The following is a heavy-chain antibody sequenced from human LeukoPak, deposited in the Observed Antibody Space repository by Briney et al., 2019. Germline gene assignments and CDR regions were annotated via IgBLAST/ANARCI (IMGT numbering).Heavy chain of an antibody. CDR3: ARGITMVRGVIMDWFDP. CDR2: INPNSGGT. J-gene: IGHJ5*02. CDR1: GYTFTGYY. D-gene: IGHD3-10*01. V-gene: IGHV1-2*02. Sequence: ASVKVSCKASGYTFTGYYMHWVRQAPGQGVEWMGWINPNSGGTNYAQKFQGRVTMTRDTSISTAYMELSRLRSDDPAVYYCARGITMVRGVIMDWFDPWGQGTLVTVSS.